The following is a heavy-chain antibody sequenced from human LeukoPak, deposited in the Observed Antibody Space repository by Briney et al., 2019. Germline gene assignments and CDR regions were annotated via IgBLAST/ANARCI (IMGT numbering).Heavy chain of an antibody. CDR2: IYHSGST. J-gene: IGHJ4*02. CDR1: GYSISSGYY. V-gene: IGHV4-38-2*01. CDR3: VVSFGEVIANYFDY. Sequence: SETLSLTCAVSGYSISSGYYWGWIRQPPGKGLEWIGSIYHSGSTYYNPSLKSRVTISVDTSKNQFSLKLSSVTAADTAVYYCVVSFGEVIANYFDYWGQGTLVTVSS. D-gene: IGHD3-16*02.